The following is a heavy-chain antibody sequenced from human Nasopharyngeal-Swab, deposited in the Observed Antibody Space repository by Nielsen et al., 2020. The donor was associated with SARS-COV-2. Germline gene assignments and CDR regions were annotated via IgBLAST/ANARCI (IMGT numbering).Heavy chain of an antibody. D-gene: IGHD2-21*01. V-gene: IGHV3-33*05. Sequence: WIRQPPGKGLEWVAVISYDGSNKYYADSVKGRFTISRDNSKNTLYLQMNSLRAEDTAVYYCAREMGEFDYWGQGTLVTVSS. J-gene: IGHJ4*02. CDR3: AREMGEFDY. CDR2: ISYDGSNK.